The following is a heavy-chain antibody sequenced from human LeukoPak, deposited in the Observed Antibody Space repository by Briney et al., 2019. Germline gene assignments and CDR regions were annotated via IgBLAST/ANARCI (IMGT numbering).Heavy chain of an antibody. CDR3: TKDTHRIAVAVYYSYGMAV. D-gene: IGHD6-19*01. CDR2: IRGEGGST. V-gene: IGHV3-43*02. J-gene: IGHJ6*02. CDR1: GFTFDDYS. Sequence: RGGSLRLSWAAAGFTFDDYSIHWGRQAPREGLEWVSLIRGEGGSTYYADSVKGRFTISRDNSNNYLYLQMTSLRTEDTALYYCTKDTHRIAVAVYYSYGMAVWGQGTTVTVSS.